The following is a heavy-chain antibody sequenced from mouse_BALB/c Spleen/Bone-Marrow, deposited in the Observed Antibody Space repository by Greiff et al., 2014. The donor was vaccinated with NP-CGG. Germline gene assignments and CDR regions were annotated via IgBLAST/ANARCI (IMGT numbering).Heavy chain of an antibody. V-gene: IGHV1-54*01. J-gene: IGHJ3*01. CDR1: GYAFTNYL. Sequence: QVQLKQSGAEVVRPGTSVKVSCKASGYAFTNYLIEWIKQRPGQGLEWIGLINPGSGGTNYNEKFKGKATLTADKSSSTAYMHLSSLTSDDSAVYFCARVLGRPFWGQGTLVTVSA. D-gene: IGHD4-1*01. CDR2: INPGSGGT. CDR3: ARVLGRPF.